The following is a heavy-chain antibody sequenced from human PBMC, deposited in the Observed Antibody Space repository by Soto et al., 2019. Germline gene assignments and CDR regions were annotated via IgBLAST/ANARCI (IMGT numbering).Heavy chain of an antibody. V-gene: IGHV4-39*01. J-gene: IGHJ4*02. D-gene: IGHD5-18*01. Sequence: QLQLQESGPGLVKPSETLSLTCTVSGGSISSSRYYWGWIRQPPGKGLEWIGSIYYSGSTYYNPSLKSQVTISVDTSKNQVSLKLSSVTAADTAVYHCARLRGRAMVDYWGQGTLVTVSS. CDR1: GGSISSSRYY. CDR3: ARLRGRAMVDY. CDR2: IYYSGST.